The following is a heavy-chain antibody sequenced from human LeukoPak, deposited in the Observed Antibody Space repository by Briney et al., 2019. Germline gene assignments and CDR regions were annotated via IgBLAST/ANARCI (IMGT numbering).Heavy chain of an antibody. Sequence: PGGSLRLSCAASGFTFSTYSMNWLRLAPGKGLEWVSSISPDSNYKYYVDSVKGRFTISRDNAKNSLYLQMNSLRAEDTAVYYCAREADDGVYYFDYWGQGTLVTVSS. CDR3: AREADDGVYYFDY. CDR1: GFTFSTYS. J-gene: IGHJ4*02. D-gene: IGHD5-24*01. V-gene: IGHV3-21*01. CDR2: ISPDSNYK.